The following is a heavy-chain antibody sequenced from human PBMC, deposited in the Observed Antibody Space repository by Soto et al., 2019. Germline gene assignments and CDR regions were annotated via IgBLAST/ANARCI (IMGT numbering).Heavy chain of an antibody. CDR2: IWSDGSSK. J-gene: IGHJ4*02. V-gene: IGHV3-33*06. CDR1: GFAFGNYG. CDR3: AKVAKSRLVIEYFDS. D-gene: IGHD3-9*01. Sequence: GGSLRLSCAASGFAFGNYGIHWVRQAPGKGLEWVAVIWSDGSSKYYGDSVKGRFTISRDNSKNTLYLQMDTLRADDTAVYYCAKVAKSRLVIEYFDSWGPGSLVTGSS.